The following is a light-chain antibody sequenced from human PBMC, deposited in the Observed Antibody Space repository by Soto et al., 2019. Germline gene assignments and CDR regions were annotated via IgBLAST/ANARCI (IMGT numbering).Light chain of an antibody. V-gene: IGLV2-14*01. CDR2: DVS. CDR1: SSDVGGYNY. J-gene: IGLJ2*01. Sequence: QSALTQPASVSGSPGQSITISCTGTSSDVGGYNYVSWYQQHPGKAPKLMIYDVSNRPSGVSDRFSGSKSGNTASLTISGLQAADEADYACSSYTSSSPHVFFGGGTKLTVL. CDR3: SSYTSSSPHVF.